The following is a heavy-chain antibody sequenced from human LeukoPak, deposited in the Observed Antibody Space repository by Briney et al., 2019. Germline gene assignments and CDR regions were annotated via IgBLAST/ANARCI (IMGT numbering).Heavy chain of an antibody. V-gene: IGHV3-53*01. Sequence: GGSLRLSCAASGFTVSSNYTRWVRQAPGKGLEWVSVIYNNGNTYYADSVKGRFTISRDNSKNTLYLQMNSLRAEDTAVYYCAREVTGGNPFDYWGQGTLVTVSS. CDR1: GFTVSSNY. D-gene: IGHD4-23*01. J-gene: IGHJ4*02. CDR3: AREVTGGNPFDY. CDR2: IYNNGNT.